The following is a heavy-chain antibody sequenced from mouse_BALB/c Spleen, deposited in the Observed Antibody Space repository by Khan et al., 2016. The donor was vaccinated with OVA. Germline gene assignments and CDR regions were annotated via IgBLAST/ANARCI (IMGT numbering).Heavy chain of an antibody. CDR2: IIPNNGGT. J-gene: IGHJ3*01. CDR3: ARDGAYYRYSWFAY. CDR1: GFTFTEYT. D-gene: IGHD2-14*01. Sequence: EVELVESGPELVKPWASVKISCRTSGFTFTEYTTHWVKQSPGKSLEWIGGIIPNNGGTKSNQKLKGMATLTIDKSSSTAYMVLRSLTSEASAGYYCARDGAYYRYSWFAYWGQGTLVTVSA. V-gene: IGHV1-18*01.